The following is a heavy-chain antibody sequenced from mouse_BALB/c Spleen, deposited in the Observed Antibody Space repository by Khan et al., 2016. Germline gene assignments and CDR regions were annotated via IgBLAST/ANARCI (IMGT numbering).Heavy chain of an antibody. D-gene: IGHD1-1*01. Sequence: VQLKQSGAESVKPGASVKLSCTAPGFNIKDTYMYWVKQRPEQGLEWIGRIDPANGNTKYVPKFQGKATITADTSSNTAYLQLSSLTSEDTAVYYCASALYYYGSSYYAMDYWGQGTSVTVSS. V-gene: IGHV14-3*02. CDR1: GFNIKDTY. CDR2: IDPANGNT. CDR3: ASALYYYGSSYYAMDY. J-gene: IGHJ4*01.